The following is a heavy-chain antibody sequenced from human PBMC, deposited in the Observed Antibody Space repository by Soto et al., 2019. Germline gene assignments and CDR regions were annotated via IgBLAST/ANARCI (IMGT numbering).Heavy chain of an antibody. Sequence: QVQLVQSGAEVKKPGASVKVSCKASGYTFTSYAMHWVRQAPGQRLEWMGWINAGNGNTKYSQKFQGRVTITRDTSGSTAYMELSSLRSEDTAVYYCARVMHSYYDFWSGGGGSFDIWGQGTMVTVSS. J-gene: IGHJ3*02. CDR3: ARVMHSYYDFWSGGGGSFDI. CDR2: INAGNGNT. CDR1: GYTFTSYA. V-gene: IGHV1-3*01. D-gene: IGHD3-3*01.